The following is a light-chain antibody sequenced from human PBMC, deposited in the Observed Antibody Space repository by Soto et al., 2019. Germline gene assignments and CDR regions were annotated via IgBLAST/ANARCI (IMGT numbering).Light chain of an antibody. CDR2: AAS. CDR1: QGISSY. CDR3: QQLNSYPWT. V-gene: IGKV1-9*01. J-gene: IGKJ1*01. Sequence: DIQLTQSPSFLSASVGDRVTITCRASQGISSYLAWYQQKPGKAPKLLIYAASTLQSGVPSRFSGSGSGTEFTLPISSLQPEDFATYSCQQLNSYPWTFGPGTKAEIK.